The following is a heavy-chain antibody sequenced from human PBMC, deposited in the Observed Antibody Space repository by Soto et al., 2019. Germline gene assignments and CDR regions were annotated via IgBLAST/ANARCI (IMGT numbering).Heavy chain of an antibody. CDR2: IIPIFGTA. J-gene: IGHJ6*02. CDR3: AIVRHSSRYYYGMDV. CDR1: GGTFSSYA. D-gene: IGHD6-19*01. V-gene: IGHV1-69*13. Sequence: ASVKVSCKASGGTFSSYAISWVRQAPGQGLEWMGGIIPIFGTANYAQKFQGRVTITADESTSTAYMELSSLRSEDTAVYYCAIVRHSSRYYYGMDVWGQGTTVTVSS.